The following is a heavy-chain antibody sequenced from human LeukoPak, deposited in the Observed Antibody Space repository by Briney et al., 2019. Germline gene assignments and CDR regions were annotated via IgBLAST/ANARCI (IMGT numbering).Heavy chain of an antibody. CDR2: INHSGST. V-gene: IGHV4-34*01. Sequence: SETLSLTCAVYGGSFSGYYWSWIRQPPGKGLEWIGEINHSGSTNYNPSLKSRVTISVDTSKNQFSLKLSSVTAAAPAGFYFARRGVRGVIPRHYWGQGTLVTVSS. CDR1: GGSFSGYY. CDR3: ARRGVRGVIPRHY. D-gene: IGHD3-10*01. J-gene: IGHJ4*02.